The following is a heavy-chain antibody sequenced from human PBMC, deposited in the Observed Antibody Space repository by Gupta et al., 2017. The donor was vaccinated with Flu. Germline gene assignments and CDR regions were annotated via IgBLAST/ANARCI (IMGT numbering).Heavy chain of an antibody. CDR2: INPNSGGT. CDR1: YY. CDR3: ARVRGSYATQGYGMDV. J-gene: IGHJ6*02. V-gene: IGHV1-2*02. D-gene: IGHD1-26*01. Sequence: YYMHWVRQAPGQGLEWMGWINPNSGGTNYAQKFQGRVTMTRDTSISTAYMELSRLRSDDTAVYYCARVRGSYATQGYGMDVWGQGTTVTVSS.